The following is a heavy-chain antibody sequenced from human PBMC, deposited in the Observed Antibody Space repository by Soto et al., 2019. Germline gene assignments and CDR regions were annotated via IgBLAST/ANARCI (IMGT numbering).Heavy chain of an antibody. CDR1: GYSFTSYW. CDR3: ARHVTVTSTGWYFDL. Sequence: GESLKISCKGSGYSFTSYWIGWVRQMPGKGPEWMGIIYPGDSDTRYSPSFQGQVTISADKSISTAYLQWSSLKASDTAMYYCARHVTVTSTGWYFDLWGRGTLVTVSS. V-gene: IGHV5-51*01. CDR2: IYPGDSDT. J-gene: IGHJ2*01. D-gene: IGHD4-17*01.